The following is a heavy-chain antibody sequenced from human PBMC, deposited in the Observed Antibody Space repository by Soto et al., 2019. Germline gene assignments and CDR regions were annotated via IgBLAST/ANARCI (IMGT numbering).Heavy chain of an antibody. CDR1: GFTVSSNY. D-gene: IGHD1-26*01. CDR3: ARDQVGAATEYFQH. V-gene: IGHV3-66*01. Sequence: EVQLVESGGGLVQPGGSLRLSCAASGFTVSSNYMSWVRQAPEKGLEWVSVIYSGGSTYYADSVKGRFTISRDNSKNTLYLQMNSLRAEDTAVYYCARDQVGAATEYFQHWGQGTLVTVSS. J-gene: IGHJ1*01. CDR2: IYSGGST.